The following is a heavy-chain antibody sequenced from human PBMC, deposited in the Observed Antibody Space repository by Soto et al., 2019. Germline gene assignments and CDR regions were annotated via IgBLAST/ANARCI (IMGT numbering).Heavy chain of an antibody. CDR1: GFTFSSYS. CDR3: ARDRGEEMATIYYYYGMDV. V-gene: IGHV3-21*01. J-gene: IGHJ6*02. Sequence: GGSLRLSCAASGFTFSSYSMNWVRQAPGKGLEWVSSISSSSSYIYYADSVKGRFTISRDNAKNSLYLQMNSLRAEDTAVYYCARDRGEEMATIYYYYGMDVWGQGTTVTVSS. D-gene: IGHD5-12*01. CDR2: ISSSSSYI.